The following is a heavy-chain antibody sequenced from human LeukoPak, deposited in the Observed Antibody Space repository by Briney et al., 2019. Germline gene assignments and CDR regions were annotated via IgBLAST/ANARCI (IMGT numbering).Heavy chain of an antibody. J-gene: IGHJ6*03. Sequence: GGSLRLSCAASGFTFSSYAMSWVRQAPGKGLEWVSAISGSGGNTYYADSVKGRFTISRDNSKNTLYLQMNSLRAEDTAVYYCAKDPRYCSSTSCSDYYYYMDVWGKGTTVTVSS. CDR2: ISGSGGNT. D-gene: IGHD2-2*01. CDR1: GFTFSSYA. V-gene: IGHV3-23*01. CDR3: AKDPRYCSSTSCSDYYYYMDV.